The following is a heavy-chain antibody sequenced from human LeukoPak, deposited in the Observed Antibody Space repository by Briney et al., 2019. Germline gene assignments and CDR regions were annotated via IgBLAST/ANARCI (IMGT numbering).Heavy chain of an antibody. CDR3: VKHSGGVYGDSDS. CDR2: VGRSGVDT. CDR1: GFTFSSYA. V-gene: IGHV3-23*01. D-gene: IGHD3-3*01. J-gene: IGHJ4*02. Sequence: GGSLRLSCVASGFTFSSYAVSWFRQAPGKGLEWVSTVGRSGVDTYYADSVRGRFTISKDSSKNTLQMNSLSAEDTAIYYCVKHSGGVYGDSDSWGQGILVTVSS.